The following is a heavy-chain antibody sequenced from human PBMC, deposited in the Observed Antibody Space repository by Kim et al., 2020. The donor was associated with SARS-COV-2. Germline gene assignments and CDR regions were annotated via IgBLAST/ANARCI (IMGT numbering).Heavy chain of an antibody. Sequence: RFTISRDNAKNSLYLQMNSLRAEDTAVYYCASYDILTGYYKDYYYYGMDVWGQGTTVTVSS. V-gene: IGHV3-11*06. J-gene: IGHJ6*02. D-gene: IGHD3-9*01. CDR3: ASYDILTGYYKDYYYYGMDV.